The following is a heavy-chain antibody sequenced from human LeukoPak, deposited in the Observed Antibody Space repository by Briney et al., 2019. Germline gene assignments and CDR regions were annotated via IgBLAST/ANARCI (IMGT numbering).Heavy chain of an antibody. CDR2: VRFDGSNK. D-gene: IGHD2-15*01. CDR3: AKVLTATGNYFDY. CDR1: GFTFSNYG. Sequence: GGSLRLSCTASGFTFSNYGMHWVRQAPGKGLEWVAFVRFDGSNKYYADSVKGRFTISRDNSKNTVYLQMNTLRTEDTAVYYCAKVLTATGNYFDYWGQGTLVTVSS. J-gene: IGHJ4*02. V-gene: IGHV3-30*02.